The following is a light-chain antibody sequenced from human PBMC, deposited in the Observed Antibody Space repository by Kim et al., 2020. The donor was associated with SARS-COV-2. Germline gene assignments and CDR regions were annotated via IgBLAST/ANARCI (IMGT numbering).Light chain of an antibody. Sequence: SATMSCTGTSSDVGGYNYVSWYQQHPGKAPKLMIYEVSKRPSGVPDRFSGSKSGNTASLTVSGLQAEDEADYYCSSYAGSNNLYVFGTGTKVTVL. J-gene: IGLJ1*01. CDR3: SSYAGSNNLYV. V-gene: IGLV2-8*01. CDR1: SSDVGGYNY. CDR2: EVS.